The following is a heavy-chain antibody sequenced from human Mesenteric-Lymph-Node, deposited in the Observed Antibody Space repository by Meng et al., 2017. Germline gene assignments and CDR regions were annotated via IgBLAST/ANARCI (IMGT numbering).Heavy chain of an antibody. J-gene: IGHJ4*02. D-gene: IGHD1-26*01. V-gene: IGHV3-66*03. CDR3: ERDRRVGATSGLKDY. CDR1: GFTVSSNY. Sequence: GESLKISGLSSGFTVSSNYISWARQAPGKGLELVSVIYSCGITYYADSVKGRFTISRDNSKNTMYLQMNSLRAEDTAVHYCERDRRVGATSGLKDYWGQGTLVTVSS. CDR2: IYSCGIT.